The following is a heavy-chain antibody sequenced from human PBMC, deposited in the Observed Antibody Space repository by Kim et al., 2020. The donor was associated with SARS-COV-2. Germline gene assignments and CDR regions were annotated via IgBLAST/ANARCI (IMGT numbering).Heavy chain of an antibody. V-gene: IGHV4-59*01. J-gene: IGHJ6*03. D-gene: IGHD3-10*01. CDR3: ARDRGGLKHYMDV. Sequence: HPSLESRVAISMDTSKTQFSLNLRSVTAADTALYYCARDRGGLKHYMDVWGKGTAVTISS.